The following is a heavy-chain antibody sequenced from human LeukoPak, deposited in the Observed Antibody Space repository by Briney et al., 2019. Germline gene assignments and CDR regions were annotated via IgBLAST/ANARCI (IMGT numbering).Heavy chain of an antibody. CDR2: INDDGSRT. D-gene: IGHD1-26*01. V-gene: IGHV3-74*01. CDR1: GFTFSTSW. J-gene: IGHJ4*02. Sequence: PGGSLRLSCAASGFTFSTSWMHWVRQVPGKGLVWVSRINDDGSRTNYADSVKGRFTTSRDNAKNTLYLQMNSLRAEDRAVYYCARALGSPLDYWGQGTLVTVSS. CDR3: ARALGSPLDY.